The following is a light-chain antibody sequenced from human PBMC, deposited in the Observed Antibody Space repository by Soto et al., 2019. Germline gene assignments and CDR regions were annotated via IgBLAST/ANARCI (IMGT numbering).Light chain of an antibody. CDR2: DAS. J-gene: IGKJ2*01. CDR1: QSISSW. V-gene: IGKV1-5*01. Sequence: DIQMTQSPPTLSASVGDRVNITCRASQSISSWLAWYQQKPGKAPKLLIYDASSLESGVPSRFSGSGSGTEFTLTISSLQPDDFATYYCQQYNSYPYTFGQGTKLEIK. CDR3: QQYNSYPYT.